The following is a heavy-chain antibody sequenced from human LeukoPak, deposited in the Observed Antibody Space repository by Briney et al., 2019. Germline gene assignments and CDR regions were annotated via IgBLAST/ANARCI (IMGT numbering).Heavy chain of an antibody. D-gene: IGHD2-2*01. J-gene: IGHJ6*03. CDR1: GGSISSGGYY. CDR3: AREEVPAANTYYYYYMDV. V-gene: IGHV4-31*03. Sequence: SETLSLTCTVSGGSISSGGYYWSWIRQHPGKGLEWIGYIYYSGSTYYNPSLKSRVTISVDTSKNQFSLKLSSVTAADTAVYYCAREEVPAANTYYYYYMDVWGKGTTVTVSS. CDR2: IYYSGST.